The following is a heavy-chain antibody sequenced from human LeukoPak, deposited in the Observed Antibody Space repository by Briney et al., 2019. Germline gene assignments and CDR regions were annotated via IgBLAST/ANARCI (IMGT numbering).Heavy chain of an antibody. CDR2: IIPIFGIA. CDR3: AGLVTTDYYFDY. Sequence: ASVKVSCKASGGTFSSYAISWVRQAPGQGLEWMGGIIPIFGIANYAQKFQGRVTITADKSTSTAYMELSSLRSEDTAVYYCAGLVTTDYYFDYWGQGTLVTVSS. CDR1: GGTFSSYA. D-gene: IGHD4-11*01. J-gene: IGHJ4*02. V-gene: IGHV1-69*10.